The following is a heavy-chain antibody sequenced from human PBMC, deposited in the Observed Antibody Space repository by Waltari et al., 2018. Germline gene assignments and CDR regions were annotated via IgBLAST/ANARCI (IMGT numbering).Heavy chain of an antibody. CDR2: IFASGST. J-gene: IGHJ4*02. CDR3: ARTLEKTYGGWYFDS. Sequence: QVQLQESGPGLVEPSQTLSLACSVSGDSIHRGTYYWSWVRQPAGRGLEWLGRIFASGSTEYNPSLKSRVTISVDTSKSQVSLNLTSLTAADSAVYYCARTLEKTYGGWYFDSWGQGTRVTVSS. V-gene: IGHV4-61*02. CDR1: GDSIHRGTYY. D-gene: IGHD3-10*01.